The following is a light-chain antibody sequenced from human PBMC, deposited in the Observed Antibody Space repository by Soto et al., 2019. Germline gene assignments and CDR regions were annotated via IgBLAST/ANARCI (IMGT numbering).Light chain of an antibody. CDR3: SSYRGSSTLV. J-gene: IGLJ2*01. Sequence: QSALSQPASVSGSPGQSITISCTGTSSDVGGYKYVSWYQQHPGKAPKLMIYEVTNRPSGVSSRFSGSKSGNTASLTISGLQAEDEADYYCSSYRGSSTLVFGGGTQLTVL. V-gene: IGLV2-14*01. CDR2: EVT. CDR1: SSDVGGYKY.